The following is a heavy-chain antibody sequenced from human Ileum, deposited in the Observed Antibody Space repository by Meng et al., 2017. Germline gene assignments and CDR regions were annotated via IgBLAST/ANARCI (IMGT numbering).Heavy chain of an antibody. CDR1: GFSLSTSGVA. D-gene: IGHD4-11*01. Sequence: SGPTLVRPTETLTLTCTFSGFSLSTSGVAVGWIRQPPGKALEWLTLIYGNDDKRYSPSLKSRLAVTKDTSKNQVVLTMTNMDPVDTATYYCAHREFSTYDNWGPGTQVTVSS. J-gene: IGHJ4*02. CDR2: IYGNDDK. CDR3: AHREFSTYDN. V-gene: IGHV2-5*01.